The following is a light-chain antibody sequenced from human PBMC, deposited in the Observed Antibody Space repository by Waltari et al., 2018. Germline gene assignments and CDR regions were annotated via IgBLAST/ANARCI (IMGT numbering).Light chain of an antibody. CDR2: DVS. CDR3: GSYTSSSPLI. Sequence: SALTQPASVSGSPGQSVTISCTGTSSDVGHYNYVSWYQQHPGKAPKRMIYDVSNRPSGVSNRFAGSKSGNTASLTISGLQAQDEADYYCGSYTSSSPLIFGGGTKLTVL. J-gene: IGLJ2*01. V-gene: IGLV2-14*03. CDR1: SSDVGHYNY.